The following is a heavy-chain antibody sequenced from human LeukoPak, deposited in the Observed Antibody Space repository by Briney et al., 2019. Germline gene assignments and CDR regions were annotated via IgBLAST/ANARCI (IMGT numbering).Heavy chain of an antibody. J-gene: IGHJ4*02. CDR3: ARSRGSPFFWSGSRRTWDYFDY. Sequence: QPGGSLRLSCAASGFTFSSYAMSWVRQAPGKGLEWVSAISGSGGSTYYADSVKGRFTISRDNSKNTLYLQMNSLRAEDTAVYYCARSRGSPFFWSGSRRTWDYFDYWGQGTLVTVSS. D-gene: IGHD3-3*01. V-gene: IGHV3-23*01. CDR2: ISGSGGST. CDR1: GFTFSSYA.